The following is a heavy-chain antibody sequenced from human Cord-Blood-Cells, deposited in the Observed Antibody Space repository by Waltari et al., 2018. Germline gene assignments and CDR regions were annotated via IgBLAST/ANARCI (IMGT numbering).Heavy chain of an antibody. Sequence: QLQLQESGPGLVKPSETLSLPCTVSGGPISSSSYYWGWFRQPPGKGLEWIGSIYYSGSTYYNPSLKSRVTISVDTSKNQFSLKLSSVTAADTAVYYCARLVGSGSYYYYYYYMDVWGKGTTVTVSS. V-gene: IGHV4-39*07. J-gene: IGHJ6*03. D-gene: IGHD1-26*01. CDR3: ARLVGSGSYYYYYYYMDV. CDR2: IYYSGST. CDR1: GGPISSSSYY.